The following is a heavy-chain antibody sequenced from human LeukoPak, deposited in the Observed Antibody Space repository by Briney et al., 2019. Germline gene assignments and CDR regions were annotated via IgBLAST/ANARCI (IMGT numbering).Heavy chain of an antibody. CDR3: ARDGEVGVGRWFDP. V-gene: IGHV3-11*04. CDR2: ISSSGSTI. Sequence: LSLTCAVYGGSFSGYYWSWIRQPPGKGLEWVSYISSSGSTIYYADSVKGRFTISRDNAKNSLSLQMNSLRAEDTAVYYCARDGEVGVGRWFDPWGQGTLVTVSS. CDR1: GGSFSGYY. D-gene: IGHD1-26*01. J-gene: IGHJ5*02.